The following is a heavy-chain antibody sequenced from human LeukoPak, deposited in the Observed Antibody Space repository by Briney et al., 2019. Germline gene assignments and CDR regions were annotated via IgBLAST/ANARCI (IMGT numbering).Heavy chain of an antibody. D-gene: IGHD5-18*01. CDR1: GYTFTSYY. J-gene: IGHJ4*02. CDR3: ARVVDTASYYFDY. V-gene: IGHV1-69*06. CDR2: IIPIFGTA. Sequence: ASVKVSCKASGYTFTSYYMHWVRQAPGQGLEWMGGIIPIFGTANYARKFQGRVTITADKSTSTAYMELSSLRSEGTAVYYCARVVDTASYYFDYWGQGTLVTVSS.